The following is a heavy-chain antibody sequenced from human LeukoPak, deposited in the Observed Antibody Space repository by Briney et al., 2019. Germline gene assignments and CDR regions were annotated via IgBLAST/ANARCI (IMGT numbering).Heavy chain of an antibody. J-gene: IGHJ4*02. V-gene: IGHV3-48*01. CDR3: ASIAAQLDY. CDR1: GFTFSSYS. D-gene: IGHD6-13*01. Sequence: GGSLRLSCAASGFTFSSYSMNWVRQAPGKGLEWVSYISSSSSTIYYADSVKGRFTISRDNAKNSLYLQMNGLRAEDTAVYYCASIAAQLDYWGQGTLVTVSS. CDR2: ISSSSSTI.